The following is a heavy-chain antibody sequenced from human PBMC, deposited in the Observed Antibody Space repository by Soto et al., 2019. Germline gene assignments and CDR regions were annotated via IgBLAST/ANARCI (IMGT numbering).Heavy chain of an antibody. CDR2: TYYRSKWYN. Sequence: LSQTLSLTCAISGDSVSSNSAAWNWIKQSPSRGLEWLGRTYYRSKWYNDYAVSVKSRITVNPDTSKNQFSLQLNSVTPEDSAVYYCARAILAGSDWFGMHDYWGQGTLVTVSS. CDR3: ARAILAGSDWFGMHDY. D-gene: IGHD6-19*01. V-gene: IGHV6-1*01. CDR1: GDSVSSNSAA. J-gene: IGHJ4*02.